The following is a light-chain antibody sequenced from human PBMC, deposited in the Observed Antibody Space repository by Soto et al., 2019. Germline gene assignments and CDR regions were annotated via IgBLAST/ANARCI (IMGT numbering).Light chain of an antibody. CDR2: GTS. Sequence: ETVLTQSPGTLSLSPGERATLSCRASQTVNGNYLGWYQQKPGQAPRLLIYGTSSRATGIPDRFSGSGSGTDFTLTISRLEPEDVAVYYCQQCGSLPGTFGQGTRVDIK. J-gene: IGKJ1*01. CDR1: QTVNGNY. V-gene: IGKV3-20*01. CDR3: QQCGSLPGT.